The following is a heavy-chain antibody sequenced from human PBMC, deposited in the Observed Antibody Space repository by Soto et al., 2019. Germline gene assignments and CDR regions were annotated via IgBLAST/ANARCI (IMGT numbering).Heavy chain of an antibody. CDR1: GYTFSSYD. CDR3: AGERACGMDV. Sequence: QVQLVQSGAEVKKPGASVKVSCKASGYTFSSYDINWVRQATGQGLEWMGWKNPNTGKTVYAQKFKGRVTMTRNTSISTAYMELSSLRSEDTAVYYCAGERACGMDVWGQGTTVTVSS. CDR2: KNPNTGKT. V-gene: IGHV1-8*01. J-gene: IGHJ6*02.